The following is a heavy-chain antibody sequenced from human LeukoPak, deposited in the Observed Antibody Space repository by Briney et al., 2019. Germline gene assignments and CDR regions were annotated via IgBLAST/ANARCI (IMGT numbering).Heavy chain of an antibody. CDR2: IYYIGST. D-gene: IGHD4-17*01. J-gene: IGHJ4*02. CDR3: AGGGTTVTYDY. CDR1: GASISSYY. Sequence: PSETLSLTCTASGASISSYYWSWIRQPPGKGLEWIGYIYYIGSTNYNPSLKSRVPISVDTSKNQFSLKLSSVTAADTAVYYCAGGGTTVTYDYWGQGTLVTVSS. V-gene: IGHV4-59*01.